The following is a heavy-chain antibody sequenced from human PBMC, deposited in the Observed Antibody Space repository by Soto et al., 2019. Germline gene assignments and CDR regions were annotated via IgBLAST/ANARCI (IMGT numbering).Heavy chain of an antibody. J-gene: IGHJ4*02. CDR2: INHRGST. V-gene: IGHV4-34*01. CDR1: GEPLSNYF. D-gene: IGHD3-16*02. Sequence: SETLSLTCAVYGEPLSNYFWSWIRQPPGKGLEWIGEINHRGSTSNNPSLKSRVTISIDTSKNQFSLKLSSVTAADTAVYYCARARGYHYVWGSYRSPSFDYWGQGTPVTVSS. CDR3: ARARGYHYVWGSYRSPSFDY.